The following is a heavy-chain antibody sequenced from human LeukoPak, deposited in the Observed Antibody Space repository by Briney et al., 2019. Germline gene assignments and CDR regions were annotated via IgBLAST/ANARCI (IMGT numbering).Heavy chain of an antibody. CDR2: IYSGGST. D-gene: IGHD3-16*01. V-gene: IGHV3-66*02. J-gene: IGHJ4*02. CDR3: ARDLGELRDY. Sequence: GGSLRLSCAASGFTVSSNYMSWVRQAPGRGLEWVSVIYSGGSTNYADSVKGRFTISRDNSKNTLYLQMNSLRAEDTAVYYCARDLGELRDYWGQGTLVTVSS. CDR1: GFTVSSNY.